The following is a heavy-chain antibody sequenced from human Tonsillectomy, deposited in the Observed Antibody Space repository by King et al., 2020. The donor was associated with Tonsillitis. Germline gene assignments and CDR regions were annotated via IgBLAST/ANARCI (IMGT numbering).Heavy chain of an antibody. CDR1: RGPISSSGHY. V-gene: IGHV4-61*02. J-gene: IGHJ6*03. CDR3: ARVRGECRSINCYHYRDV. Sequence: QLQESGPRLVKPSQTLSLTCSVSRGPISSSGHYWSWIRQPAGKGLEWIGRIYPSGSTNYNPSLKSRVTMSIETSKSQFSLKLSSVTAADTAIYNCARVRGECRSINCYHYRDVWGNGTTVTVSS. D-gene: IGHD1-26*01. CDR2: IYPSGST.